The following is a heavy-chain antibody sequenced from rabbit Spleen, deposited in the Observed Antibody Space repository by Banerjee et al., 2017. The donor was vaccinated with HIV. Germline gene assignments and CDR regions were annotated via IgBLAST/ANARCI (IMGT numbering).Heavy chain of an antibody. CDR1: GIDFSSTYY. Sequence: QSLEESGGDLVKPGASLTLTCTASGIDFSSTYYMCWVRQAPGKGLEWIACIYVGSRGSTYYATWAKGRFTISKTSSTTVTLQMTSLTAADTATYFCARGNYYSVGGYDLWGPGTLVTVS. D-gene: IGHD4-1*01. CDR2: IYVGSRGST. V-gene: IGHV1S40*01. CDR3: ARGNYYSVGGYDL. J-gene: IGHJ4*01.